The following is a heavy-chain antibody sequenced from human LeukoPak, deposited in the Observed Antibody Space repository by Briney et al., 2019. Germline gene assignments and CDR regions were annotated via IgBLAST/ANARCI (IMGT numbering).Heavy chain of an antibody. CDR3: AKPPSGMVATGFDY. Sequence: GGSLRLSCAASGFTFSSYAMSWVRQAPGKGLEWVSAISGSGGSTYYADSVKGRFTISRDNSKITLYLQMNSLRAEDTAVYYCAKPPSGMVATGFDYWGQGTLVTVSS. CDR2: ISGSGGST. J-gene: IGHJ4*02. CDR1: GFTFSSYA. V-gene: IGHV3-23*01. D-gene: IGHD5-12*01.